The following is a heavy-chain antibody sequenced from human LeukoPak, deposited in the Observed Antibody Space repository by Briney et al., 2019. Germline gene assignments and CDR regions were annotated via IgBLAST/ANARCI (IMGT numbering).Heavy chain of an antibody. Sequence: SETLSLTCTVSGGSISSSSYYWGWIRQPPGKGLEWIGIIYYSGSTYYNPSLKSRVTISVDTSKNQFSLKLSSVTAADTAVYYCARDQAAWTTVINDAFDIWGRGTMVTVSS. V-gene: IGHV4-39*07. J-gene: IGHJ3*02. CDR3: ARDQAAWTTVINDAFDI. CDR2: IYYSGST. CDR1: GGSISSSSYY. D-gene: IGHD4-17*01.